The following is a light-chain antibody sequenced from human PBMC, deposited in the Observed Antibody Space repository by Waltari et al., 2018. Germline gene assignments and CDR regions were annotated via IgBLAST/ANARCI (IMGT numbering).Light chain of an antibody. CDR2: KAS. CDR3: QQYYSFPRT. CDR1: QTINNW. J-gene: IGKJ1*01. V-gene: IGKV1-5*03. Sequence: IQMTQSPSRLSASFGGRVPITCRASQTINNWLAWYQHKPGKAPKLLIYKASTLESGVPSRFSGSGSGTEFTLTISSLQPDDFATYYCQQYYSFPRTFGHGTKVEIK.